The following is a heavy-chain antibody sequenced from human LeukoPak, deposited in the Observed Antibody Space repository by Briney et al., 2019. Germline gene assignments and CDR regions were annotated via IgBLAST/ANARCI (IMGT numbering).Heavy chain of an antibody. V-gene: IGHV1-69*04. CDR2: IIPILGIA. CDR1: GYTFTSYG. CDR3: ARATDTAMVTLPFDY. J-gene: IGHJ4*02. Sequence: ASVKVSCKASGYTFTSYGISWVRQAPGQGLEWMGRIIPILGIANYAQKFQGRVTITADKSTSTAYMELSSLRSEDTAVCYCARATDTAMVTLPFDYWGQGTLVTVSS. D-gene: IGHD5-18*01.